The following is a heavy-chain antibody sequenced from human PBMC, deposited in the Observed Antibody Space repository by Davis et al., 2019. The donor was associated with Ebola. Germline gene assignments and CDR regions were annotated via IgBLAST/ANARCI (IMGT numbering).Heavy chain of an antibody. CDR1: GYIFTSYA. CDR2: INAGNGDT. V-gene: IGHV1-3*01. D-gene: IGHD2-15*01. J-gene: IGHJ4*02. CDR3: AGYCSGGSCYLL. Sequence: ASVKVSRKASGYIFTSYAMHWVRQAPGQRLEWMGWINAGNGDTKYSQKFRGRVTITRDTSASTSYMELSSLRSEDTDVYYCAGYCSGGSCYLLWGQGTLVTVSS.